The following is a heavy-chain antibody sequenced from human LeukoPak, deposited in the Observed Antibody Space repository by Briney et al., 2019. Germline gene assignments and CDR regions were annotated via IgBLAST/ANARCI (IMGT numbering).Heavy chain of an antibody. V-gene: IGHV1-2*06. CDR2: INPNSGGT. CDR1: RYTFTGYY. Sequence: ASLKLSCKASRYTFTGYYMHCVRQAPGQGLEWMGRINPNSGGTNYAQKFQGRVTMTRDTSISTAYMELSRLRPDDTAVYYCARAYYYDSSGYYEDFDYWGEGTLVTVSS. D-gene: IGHD3-22*01. CDR3: ARAYYYDSSGYYEDFDY. J-gene: IGHJ4*02.